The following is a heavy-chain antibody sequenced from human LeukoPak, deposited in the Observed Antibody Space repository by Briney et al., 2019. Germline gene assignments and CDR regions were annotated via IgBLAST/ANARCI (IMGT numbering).Heavy chain of an antibody. CDR3: ARAVSTYCSTTKCYPGEGY. D-gene: IGHD2-2*01. J-gene: IGHJ4*02. CDR1: GYTFTGFY. CDR2: INPNSGGT. Sequence: GASVKVSCKASGYTFTGFYMHWVRQAPGQGLEWMGWINPNSGGTKYEQRFQGRVTMTRDTSISTAYMELSSLSSDATAVYYCARAVSTYCSTTKCYPGEGYWGQGSLVTVSS. V-gene: IGHV1-2*02.